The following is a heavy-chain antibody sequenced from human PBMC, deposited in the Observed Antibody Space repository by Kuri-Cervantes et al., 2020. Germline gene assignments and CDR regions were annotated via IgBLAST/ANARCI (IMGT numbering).Heavy chain of an antibody. D-gene: IGHD2-15*01. CDR3: ARGGVVVAATQPQPFDP. CDR2: IIPIFGTA. V-gene: IGHV1-69*06. CDR1: GGTFSSYA. J-gene: IGHJ5*02. Sequence: SVKVSCKASGGTFSSYAISWVRQAPGQGLEWMGGIIPIFGTANYAQKFQGRVTITADKSTSTAYMELSSLRSEDTAVYYCARGGVVVAATQPQPFDPWGQGTLVTVSS.